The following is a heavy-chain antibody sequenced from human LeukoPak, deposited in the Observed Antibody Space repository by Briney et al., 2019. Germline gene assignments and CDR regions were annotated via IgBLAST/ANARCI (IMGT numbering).Heavy chain of an antibody. CDR1: GYTFTGYY. CDR2: INPNSGGT. CDR3: AREAYYDSGGNDY. J-gene: IGHJ4*02. V-gene: IGHV1-2*02. Sequence: ASVKVSCKASGYTFTGYYMHWVRQAPGQGLEWMGWINPNSGGTNYAQKFQGRVTMTRDTSISTAYMELSRLRSDDTAVYYCAREAYYDSGGNDYWGQGTLVTVSS. D-gene: IGHD3-22*01.